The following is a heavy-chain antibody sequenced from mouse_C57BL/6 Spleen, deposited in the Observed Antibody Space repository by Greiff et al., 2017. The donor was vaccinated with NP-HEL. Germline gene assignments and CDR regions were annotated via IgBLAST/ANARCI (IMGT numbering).Heavy chain of an antibody. V-gene: IGHV1-81*01. J-gene: IGHJ3*01. D-gene: IGHD1-1*01. CDR3: YYYGSSSFAY. CDR1: GYTFTSYG. CDR2: IYPRSGNT. Sequence: QVQLKQSGAELARPGASVKLSCKASGYTFTSYGISWVKQRTGQGLEWIGEIYPRSGNTYYNEKFKGKATLTADKSSSTAYMELRSLTSEDSAVYFCYYYGSSSFAYWGQGTLVTVSA.